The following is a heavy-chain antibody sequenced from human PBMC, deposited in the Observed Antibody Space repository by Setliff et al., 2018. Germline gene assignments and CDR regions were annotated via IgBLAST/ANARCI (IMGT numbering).Heavy chain of an antibody. J-gene: IGHJ4*02. CDR3: ARVGVPAVGLYFDY. V-gene: IGHV3-48*03. D-gene: IGHD2-8*01. CDR2: ISRGGNTI. CDR1: GFTFSSYE. Sequence: PGGSLRLSCAASGFTFSSYEMNWVRQAPGKGLEWVSYISRGGNTIYYADSVGGRFTISRDNTKNSLFLQMNSLRAEDTAVYYCARVGVPAVGLYFDYWAREPWSPSPQ.